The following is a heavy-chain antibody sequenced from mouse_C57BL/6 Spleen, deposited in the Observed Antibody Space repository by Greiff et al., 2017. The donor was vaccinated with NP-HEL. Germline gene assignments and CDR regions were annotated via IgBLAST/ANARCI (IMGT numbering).Heavy chain of an antibody. D-gene: IGHD2-4*01. V-gene: IGHV1-82*01. CDR2: IYPGDGDT. J-gene: IGHJ3*01. CDR1: GYAFSSSW. CDR3: ACVRPYDYGFAY. Sequence: VQLQQSGPELVKPGASVKISCKASGYAFSSSWMNWVKQRPGKGLEWIGRIYPGDGDTNYNGKFKGKATLTADKSSSTAYMQLSSLTSEDSAVYFCACVRPYDYGFAYWGQGTLVTVSA.